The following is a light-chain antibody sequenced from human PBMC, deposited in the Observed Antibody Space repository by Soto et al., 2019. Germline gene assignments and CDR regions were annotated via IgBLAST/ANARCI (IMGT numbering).Light chain of an antibody. CDR1: QDINSY. V-gene: IGKV1D-16*01. J-gene: IGKJ4*01. CDR3: QQYNIYPLT. Sequence: DVQMTQSPSSLSASVGDRVTITCRASQDINSYLAWYQQKPGNAPKSLIYAASSLQTGVPSRFNGSESRTDFTLTISNLQPEDSATYYCQQYNIYPLTFGRGTKVEIK. CDR2: AAS.